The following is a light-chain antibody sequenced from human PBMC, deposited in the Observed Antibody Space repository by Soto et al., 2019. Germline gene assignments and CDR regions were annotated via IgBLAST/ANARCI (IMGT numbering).Light chain of an antibody. CDR2: GAS. CDR3: QQYGSSRVGYT. CDR1: HNINSQY. V-gene: IGKV3-20*01. Sequence: EIVLTQSPGTLSLSPGERATLSCRASHNINSQYLAWYQQQPGQAPRLLIYGASSRAPGIPDRFSGSGSGTDFTLTISRLAPEDFAVYYWQQYGSSRVGYTFGQGTKLEIK. J-gene: IGKJ2*01.